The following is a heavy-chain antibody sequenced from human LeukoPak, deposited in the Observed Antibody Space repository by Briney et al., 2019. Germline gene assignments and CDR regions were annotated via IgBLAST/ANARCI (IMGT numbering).Heavy chain of an antibody. CDR1: GFPFNNYG. J-gene: IGHJ4*02. Sequence: QPGGSLRLSCAASGFPFNNYGIHWVRQAPGKGLEWVAVISYDGRNKYYGDSVKGRFTISRDNAKKSLYLQMNSLRVEDTAVYYCARDGPSASFDCWGQGTLVTVSS. CDR2: ISYDGRNK. CDR3: ARDGPSASFDC. D-gene: IGHD3-10*01. V-gene: IGHV3-30*03.